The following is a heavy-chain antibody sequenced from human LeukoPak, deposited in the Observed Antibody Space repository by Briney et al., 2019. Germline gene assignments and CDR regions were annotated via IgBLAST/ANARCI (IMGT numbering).Heavy chain of an antibody. CDR3: AREDMVRGAESFDY. D-gene: IGHD3-10*01. CDR1: GFTFDDYA. J-gene: IGHJ4*02. Sequence: GGSLRLSCAASGFTFDDYAMYWVRQAPGKGLEWVSGISWNGGSTGYADSVKGRFTISRDNAKNSLYLKMNSLRAEDTAVYYCAREDMVRGAESFDYWGQGTLVTVSS. CDR2: ISWNGGST. V-gene: IGHV3-20*04.